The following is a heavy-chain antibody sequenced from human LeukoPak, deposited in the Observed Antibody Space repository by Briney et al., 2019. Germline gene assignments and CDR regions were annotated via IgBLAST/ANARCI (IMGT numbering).Heavy chain of an antibody. Sequence: GGSLRLSCAASGFIFTNAWMSWVRQAPGKGLEWLGRIKSKSGGGITESAAPVKGRFTISRDDSKNTLYLQVSSLQTEDSAIYYCTRDRSTGLTDGDLQHWGQGTLVTVSS. J-gene: IGHJ1*01. D-gene: IGHD4-17*01. CDR2: IKSKSGGGIT. CDR3: TRDRSTGLTDGDLQH. CDR1: GFIFTNAW. V-gene: IGHV3-15*01.